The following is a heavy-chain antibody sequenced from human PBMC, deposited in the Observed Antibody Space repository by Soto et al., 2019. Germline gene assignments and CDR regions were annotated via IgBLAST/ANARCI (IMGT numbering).Heavy chain of an antibody. D-gene: IGHD2-8*01. CDR1: GYTFTSYG. J-gene: IGHJ4*02. V-gene: IGHV1-18*01. Sequence: ASVKVSCKASGYTFTSYGISWVRQAPGQGLEWMGWISAYNGNTNYAQKLQGRVTMTTATSTSTAYMELRSLRSDDTAVYYCARDTSPCTNGVCYAFDYWGQRSLVTVSS. CDR3: ARDTSPCTNGVCYAFDY. CDR2: ISAYNGNT.